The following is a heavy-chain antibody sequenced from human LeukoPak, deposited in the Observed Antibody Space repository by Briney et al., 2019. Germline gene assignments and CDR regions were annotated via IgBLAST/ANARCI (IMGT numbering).Heavy chain of an antibody. CDR2: MTYDGTEK. CDR3: MNSGRCRGGSCLPWGTG. CDR1: GFTFSSYG. D-gene: IGHD2-15*01. Sequence: PGRSLRLSCAASGFTFSSYGMHWVRQAPGKGLEWVASMTYDGTEKYYADSVRGRFTISRDNSKDTLYLQMNSLRAEDAAVYYCMNSGRCRGGSCLPWGTGWGQGTLVTVSS. J-gene: IGHJ4*02. V-gene: IGHV3-30*18.